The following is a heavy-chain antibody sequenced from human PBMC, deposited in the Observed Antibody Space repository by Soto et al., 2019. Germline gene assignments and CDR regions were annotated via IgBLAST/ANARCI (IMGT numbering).Heavy chain of an antibody. D-gene: IGHD2-15*01. CDR3: ARKLAAKGWFDP. V-gene: IGHV4-28*01. CDR1: GYSISSDNW. Sequence: QVQLQESGPGLVKPSDTLSLTCVVSGYSISSDNWWGWIRQPPGKGLEWIGYIHYGGSTYYNVSLKSRVTMSVDMSKNQFSLKLTDVTAVDTAVYYCARKLAAKGWFDPWGQGTLVTVSS. CDR2: IHYGGST. J-gene: IGHJ5*02.